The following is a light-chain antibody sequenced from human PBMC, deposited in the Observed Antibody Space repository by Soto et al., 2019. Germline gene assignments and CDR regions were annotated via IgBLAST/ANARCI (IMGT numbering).Light chain of an antibody. Sequence: EVELTQSPGTLSLSPGERATLSCRASQSVSTYLAWYQQKPGQAPRLLIYGASSRATGIPDRFSGSGSGTDFTLTISRLEPEDFAVYYCQQYVSSPRTFGQGTKVDIK. CDR3: QQYVSSPRT. J-gene: IGKJ1*01. CDR1: QSVSTY. V-gene: IGKV3-20*01. CDR2: GAS.